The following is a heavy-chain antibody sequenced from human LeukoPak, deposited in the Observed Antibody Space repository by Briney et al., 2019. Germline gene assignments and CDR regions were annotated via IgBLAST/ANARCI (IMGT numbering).Heavy chain of an antibody. CDR3: ARDGVGSAGGIWFDP. V-gene: IGHV1-69*13. J-gene: IGHJ5*02. Sequence: GASVKVSCKASGGTFSSYAISWVRQAPGQGLEWMGGIIPIFGTANYAQKFQGRVTITADESTSTAHMELSSLRSEDTAVYYCARDGVGSAGGIWFDPWGQGTLVTVSS. CDR2: IIPIFGTA. CDR1: GGTFSSYA. D-gene: IGHD3-16*01.